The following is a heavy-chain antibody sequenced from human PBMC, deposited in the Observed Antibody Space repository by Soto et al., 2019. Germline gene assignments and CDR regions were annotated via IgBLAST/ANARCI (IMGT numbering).Heavy chain of an antibody. Sequence: PGESLKISCKGSGYSFTSYWIGWVRQMPGKGLEWMGIIYPGDPDTRYSPSFQGQVTISADKSISTAYLQWSSLKASDTAMYYCARNSGSDRGYYGMDVWGQGTTVTVSS. V-gene: IGHV5-51*01. CDR2: IYPGDPDT. CDR3: ARNSGSDRGYYGMDV. D-gene: IGHD3-10*01. CDR1: GYSFTSYW. J-gene: IGHJ6*02.